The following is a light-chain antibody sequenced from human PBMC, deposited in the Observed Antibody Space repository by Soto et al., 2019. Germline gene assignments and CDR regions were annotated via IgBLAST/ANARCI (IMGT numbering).Light chain of an antibody. CDR2: NND. J-gene: IGLJ2*01. CDR1: TSSIGSNA. V-gene: IGLV1-44*01. CDR3: AAWDDSRTAL. Sequence: QAVVTQPPSASGTPGQRVTISCSGSTSSIGSNAVHWYQQFPGTAPKLLIKNNDQRPSGVPDRFSGSKSGTSASLAISGLQSEDEADYYCAAWDDSRTALFGAGTKLTVL.